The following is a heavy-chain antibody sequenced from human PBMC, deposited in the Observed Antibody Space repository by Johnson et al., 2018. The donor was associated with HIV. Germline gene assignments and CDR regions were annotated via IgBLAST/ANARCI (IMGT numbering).Heavy chain of an antibody. CDR1: GFRFSNYA. D-gene: IGHD3-3*01. CDR2: ISDDGSNI. CDR3: ARGPILEWLSGDGFDM. Sequence: QVQLVESGGGVVQPGRSLRLSCAASGFRFSNYALHWVRQTPGKGLEWVALISDDGSNIYYADSVKGKFHISRDNSKNTLHLQMNSLRVEDTAMYYCARGPILEWLSGDGFDMWGQGTMVTVYS. V-gene: IGHV3-30-3*01. J-gene: IGHJ3*02.